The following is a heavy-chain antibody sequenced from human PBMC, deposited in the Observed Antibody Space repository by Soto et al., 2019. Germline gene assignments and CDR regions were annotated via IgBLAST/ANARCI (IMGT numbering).Heavy chain of an antibody. CDR3: AKDVHYDIVTGIEYFHH. CDR2: ISGTGGST. J-gene: IGHJ1*01. CDR1: GFTFSTYA. D-gene: IGHD3-9*01. V-gene: IGHV3-23*01. Sequence: GSLRLSCAAFGFTFSTYAMSWVRQAPGKGLEWVSAISGTGGSTYYADSVKGRFIISRDNFKNTLFLQMNSLRAEDTAVYYCAKDVHYDIVTGIEYFHHWAQGTLVTVSS.